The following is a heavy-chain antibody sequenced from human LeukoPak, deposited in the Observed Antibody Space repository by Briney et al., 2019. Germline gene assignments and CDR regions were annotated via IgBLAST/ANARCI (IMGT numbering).Heavy chain of an antibody. V-gene: IGHV3-53*01. D-gene: IGHD6-13*01. CDR3: AKAQYSSSWSLNWFDP. J-gene: IGHJ5*02. CDR2: IYAGGST. CDR1: GFTVSSNY. Sequence: PGGSLRLSCAASGFTVSSNYMSWVRQAPGKGLEWVSVIYAGGSTYYADSVKGRFTISRDNSKNTLYLQMNSLRAEDTAVYYCAKAQYSSSWSLNWFDPWGQGTLVTVSS.